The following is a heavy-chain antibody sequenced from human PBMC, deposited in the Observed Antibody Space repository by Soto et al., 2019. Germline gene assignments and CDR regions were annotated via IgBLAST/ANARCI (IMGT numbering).Heavy chain of an antibody. CDR2: IHPSGGGA. Sequence: GASVKVSCKASGYTFTSYYMHWVRQAPGQGLEWMGIIHPSGGGATYTQQFQGRVTMTTDTSTSTVYVELSGLRSEDTAVYYCARDSGETTTYYYFDYWGPGTLVTVSS. D-gene: IGHD1-26*01. CDR1: GYTFTSYY. V-gene: IGHV1-46*01. J-gene: IGHJ4*02. CDR3: ARDSGETTTYYYFDY.